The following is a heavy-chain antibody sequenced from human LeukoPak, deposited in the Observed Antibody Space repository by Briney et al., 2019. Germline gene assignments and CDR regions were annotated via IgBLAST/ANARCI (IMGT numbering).Heavy chain of an antibody. CDR1: GFTFSDYY. V-gene: IGHV3-11*04. J-gene: IGHJ5*02. D-gene: IGHD2-2*01. Sequence: GGSLRLSCAASGFTFSDYYMSWIRQAPGKGLEWVSYISSSGSTIYYADSVKGRFTISRDTAKNSLYLQMNSLRAEDTAVYYCARDICSSTSCYIAYNWFDPWGQGTLVTVSS. CDR3: ARDICSSTSCYIAYNWFDP. CDR2: ISSSGSTI.